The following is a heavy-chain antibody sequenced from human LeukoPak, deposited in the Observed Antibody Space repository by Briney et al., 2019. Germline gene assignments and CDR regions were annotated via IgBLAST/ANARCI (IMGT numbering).Heavy chain of an antibody. J-gene: IGHJ4*02. Sequence: ASVKVSCKASGYTFTSYAMNWVRQAPGQGLEWMGWINTNTGNPTYAQGFTGRFVFSLDTSVSTAYLQISSLKAEDTAVYYCAREWKSSGWSPYDYWGQGTLVTVSS. CDR2: INTNTGNP. V-gene: IGHV7-4-1*02. D-gene: IGHD6-19*01. CDR3: AREWKSSGWSPYDY. CDR1: GYTFTSYA.